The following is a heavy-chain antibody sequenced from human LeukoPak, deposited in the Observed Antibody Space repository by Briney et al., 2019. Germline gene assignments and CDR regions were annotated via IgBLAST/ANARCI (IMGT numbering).Heavy chain of an antibody. CDR3: ARDKGDMVYTSQMFDY. CDR2: ISAYNGNT. CDR1: GYTFTSYG. J-gene: IGHJ4*02. D-gene: IGHD2-8*01. Sequence: ASVEVSCKASGYTFTSYGISWVRQAPGQGLEWMGWISAYNGNTNYAQKLQGRVTMTTDTSTSTAYMELRSLRSDDTAVYYCARDKGDMVYTSQMFDYWGQGTLVTVSS. V-gene: IGHV1-18*01.